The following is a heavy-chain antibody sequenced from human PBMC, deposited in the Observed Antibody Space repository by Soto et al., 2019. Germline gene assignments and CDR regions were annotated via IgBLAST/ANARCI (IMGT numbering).Heavy chain of an antibody. CDR3: ARERRGYSYGAHDY. V-gene: IGHV4-34*01. D-gene: IGHD5-18*01. J-gene: IGHJ4*02. CDR1: GGSFSGYY. CDR2: INHSGST. Sequence: QVQLQQWGAGLLKPSETLSLTCDVYGGSFSGYYWSWIRQPPGKGLEWIGEINHSGSTNYNPSLKSRVTISVDTSKNQFSLKLSSVTAADTAVYYCARERRGYSYGAHDYWGQGTLVTVSS.